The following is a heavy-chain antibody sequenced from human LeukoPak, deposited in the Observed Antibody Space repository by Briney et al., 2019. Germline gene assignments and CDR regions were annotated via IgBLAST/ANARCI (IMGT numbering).Heavy chain of an antibody. CDR1: GGSISSYY. D-gene: IGHD6-13*01. J-gene: IGHJ3*02. Sequence: SETLSLTCTVSGGSISSYYWSWVRQPPGKGLEWVGYIYYSGSTNYNPSLKSRVAISIATSKNQFSLKLSSVTAADTAVYYCARRVAATGIYAFDIWGQGTMVTVSS. CDR2: IYYSGST. V-gene: IGHV4-59*01. CDR3: ARRVAATGIYAFDI.